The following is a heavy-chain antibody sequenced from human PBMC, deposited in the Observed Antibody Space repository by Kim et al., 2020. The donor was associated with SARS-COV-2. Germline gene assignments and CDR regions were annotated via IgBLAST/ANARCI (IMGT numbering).Heavy chain of an antibody. CDR1: GFTFSSYG. Sequence: GGSLRLSCSASGFTFSSYGMHWVRQAPGKGLEYVSTISSNGGSTYYADSVKGRFTISRDNSKNTLSSLRAEDTAVYYCVKPEGYCSSTSCRGFYYYGMDVWGQGTTVTVSS. CDR2: ISSNGGST. V-gene: IGHV3-64D*06. CDR3: VKPEGYCSSTSCRGFYYYGMDV. J-gene: IGHJ6*02. D-gene: IGHD2-2*01.